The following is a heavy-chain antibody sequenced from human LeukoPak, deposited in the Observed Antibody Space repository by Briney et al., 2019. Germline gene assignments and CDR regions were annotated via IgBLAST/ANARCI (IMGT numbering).Heavy chain of an antibody. CDR1: GFTFSSYG. J-gene: IGHJ3*02. D-gene: IGHD6-13*01. CDR2: ISYDGSNK. Sequence: PGRSLRLSCAASGFTFSSYGMHWVRQAPGKGLEWVAVISYDGSNKYYADSVKGRFTISRDNSKNTLYLQMNSLRAEDTAVYYCANVISAAAGTSRDAFDIWGQGTMVTVSS. V-gene: IGHV3-30*18. CDR3: ANVISAAAGTSRDAFDI.